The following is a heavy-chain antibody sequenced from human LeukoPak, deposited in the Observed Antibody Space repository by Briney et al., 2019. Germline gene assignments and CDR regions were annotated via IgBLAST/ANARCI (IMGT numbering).Heavy chain of an antibody. CDR3: AGEFAYSGYEINFDY. Sequence: GGSLRLSCAASGFTFSSYAMSWVRQAPGKGLKWVSTINDNGDGTYYADSVKGRFTISRDNSKNTLYLQMNSLRAEDTAVYYCAGEFAYSGYEINFDYWGQGTLVTVSS. D-gene: IGHD5-12*01. CDR2: INDNGDGT. CDR1: GFTFSSYA. J-gene: IGHJ4*02. V-gene: IGHV3-23*01.